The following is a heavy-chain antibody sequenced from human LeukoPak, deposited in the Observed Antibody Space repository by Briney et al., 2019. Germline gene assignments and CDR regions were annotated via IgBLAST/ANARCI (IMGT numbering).Heavy chain of an antibody. D-gene: IGHD2-21*02. CDR1: GFTFDDYG. CDR3: ARARGGDRDYYYYYYMDA. Sequence: PGGSLRLSCAASGFTFDDYGMSWVRQAPGKGLGWVSGINWNGGSTGYADSVKGRFTISRDNAKNSLYLQMNSLRAEDTALYYCARARGGDRDYYYYYYMDAWGKGTTVTVSS. V-gene: IGHV3-20*04. CDR2: INWNGGST. J-gene: IGHJ6*03.